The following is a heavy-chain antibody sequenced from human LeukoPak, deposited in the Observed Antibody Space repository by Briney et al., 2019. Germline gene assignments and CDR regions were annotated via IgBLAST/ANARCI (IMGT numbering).Heavy chain of an antibody. V-gene: IGHV3-21*01. CDR3: ARDLKAKNYYDSSGYDY. Sequence: PGGSLRLSCAASGFTFSSYSMNWVRQAPGKGLEWVSSISSSSSYIYYADSVKGRFTISRDNAKNSLYLQMNSLRAEDTAVYYCARDLKAKNYYDSSGYDYWGQGTLVTVSS. CDR2: ISSSSSYI. D-gene: IGHD3-22*01. J-gene: IGHJ4*02. CDR1: GFTFSSYS.